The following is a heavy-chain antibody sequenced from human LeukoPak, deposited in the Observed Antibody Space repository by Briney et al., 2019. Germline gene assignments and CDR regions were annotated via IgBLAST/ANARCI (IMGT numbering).Heavy chain of an antibody. CDR2: INPKSGVT. CDR3: ARQADNNWFDS. V-gene: IGHV1-2*02. J-gene: IGHJ5*01. CDR1: GYSFTDYY. D-gene: IGHD2-15*01. Sequence: ASVLVSCKASGYSFTDYYLHWVRQAPGQGLEWMGWINPKSGVTKYVQKFQGRVTMTRDSSISTAYMELSRLRSDDSAVFYCARQADNNWFDSWGQGTLVTASS.